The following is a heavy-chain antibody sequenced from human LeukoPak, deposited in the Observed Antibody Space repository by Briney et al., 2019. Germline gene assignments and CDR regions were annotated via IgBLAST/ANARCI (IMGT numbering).Heavy chain of an antibody. V-gene: IGHV3-7*01. CDR2: VDHDGSGD. CDR1: GFTFGSFY. D-gene: IGHD2-21*02. CDR3: AREQWWRLDY. J-gene: IGHJ4*02. Sequence: GGSLRLSCAASGFTFGSFYMSWVRQAPGKGLEWVAKVDHDGSGDHYVDSVRGRFTISRDNAKSSVYLEMNKLRADDTAVYYCAREQWWRLDYWGQGALVTVSS.